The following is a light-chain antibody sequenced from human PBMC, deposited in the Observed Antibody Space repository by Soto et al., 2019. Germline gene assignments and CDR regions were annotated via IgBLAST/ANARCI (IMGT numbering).Light chain of an antibody. CDR1: SSDVGAYYS. J-gene: IGLJ1*01. V-gene: IGLV2-14*01. CDR3: SSYTSGSSHYV. Sequence: QSVLTQPASVSGSPGQSITISCTGTSSDVGAYYSVSWYQHHPGKAPKLIIYGVTNRPSGVSNRFSGSKSGNTASLTISWLQAEDEADYHCSSYTSGSSHYVFGTGTKLTVL. CDR2: GVT.